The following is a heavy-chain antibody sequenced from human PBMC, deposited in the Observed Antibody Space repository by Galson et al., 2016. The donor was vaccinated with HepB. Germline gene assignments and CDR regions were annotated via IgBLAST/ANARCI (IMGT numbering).Heavy chain of an antibody. CDR1: GFTFSSYE. J-gene: IGHJ4*02. CDR2: ISSSGSSI. V-gene: IGHV3-48*03. CDR3: ARVGLGGFGFDY. Sequence: SLRLSCAASGFTFSSYEMKWVRQAPGKGLEWVSYISSSGSSIYYADSVKGRFNISRDNAKNSLYLQMNSLRAEDTAVYYCARVGLGGFGFDYWGQGTLVTVSS. D-gene: IGHD3-3*01.